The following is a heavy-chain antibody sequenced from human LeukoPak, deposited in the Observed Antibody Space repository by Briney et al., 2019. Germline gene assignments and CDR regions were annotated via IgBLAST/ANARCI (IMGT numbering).Heavy chain of an antibody. CDR2: ISPSGGST. V-gene: IGHV1-46*01. J-gene: IGHJ4*02. CDR3: AGNYYDSSGYSSGYFDY. Sequence: GASVKVSCKAFGYTFTSNYMHWVRQAPGQGPEWMGVISPSGGSTTYAQKFQGRVTLTRDMSTSTDYLELSSLRSEDTAVYYCAGNYYDSSGYSSGYFDYWGQGTLVTVSS. CDR1: GYTFTSNY. D-gene: IGHD3-22*01.